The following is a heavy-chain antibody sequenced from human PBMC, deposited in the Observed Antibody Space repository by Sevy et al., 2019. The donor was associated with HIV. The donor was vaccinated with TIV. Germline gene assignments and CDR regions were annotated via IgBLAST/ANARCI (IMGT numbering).Heavy chain of an antibody. CDR3: AREGCTRPHDY. J-gene: IGHJ4*02. V-gene: IGHV3-23*01. D-gene: IGHD2-8*01. Sequence: HPGGSLRLSCAASGFAFYDYSMSWIRQAPGKGLEWVATLSFGRGKINYADSVKGRFTISRDNSKNSFYLQMDNLRVEDTALYYCAREGCTRPHDYWGQGTRVTVSS. CDR1: GFAFYDYS. CDR2: LSFGRGKI.